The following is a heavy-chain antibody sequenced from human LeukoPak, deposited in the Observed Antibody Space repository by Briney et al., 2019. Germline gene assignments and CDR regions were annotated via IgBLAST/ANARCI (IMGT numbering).Heavy chain of an antibody. V-gene: IGHV1-8*01. CDR2: MNPNSGNT. CDR3: ATRSGYYYYYYGMDV. J-gene: IGHJ6*02. CDR1: GYTFTSYD. Sequence: ASVKVSCKAPGYTFTSYDINWVRQATGQGLEWMGWMNPNSGNTGYAQKFQGRVTMTRNTSISTAYMELSSLRSEDTAVYYCATRSGYYYYYYGMDVWGQGTTVTVSS. D-gene: IGHD3-22*01.